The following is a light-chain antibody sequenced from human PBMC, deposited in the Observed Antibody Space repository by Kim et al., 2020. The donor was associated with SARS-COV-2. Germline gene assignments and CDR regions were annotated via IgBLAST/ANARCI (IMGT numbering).Light chain of an antibody. CDR2: DAS. CDR3: QQYNNWPIT. J-gene: IGKJ5*01. CDR1: QSINNN. Sequence: GSPGERATLACRASQSINNNLAWYQQNPGQAPRLLIYDASTRATGIPARFSGSGSGSEFTLTISSLQSEDFAVYYCQQYNNWPITLGQGTRLEIK. V-gene: IGKV3-15*01.